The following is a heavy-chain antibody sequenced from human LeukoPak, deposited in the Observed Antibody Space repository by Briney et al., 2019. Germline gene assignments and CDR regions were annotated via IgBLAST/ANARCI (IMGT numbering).Heavy chain of an antibody. V-gene: IGHV3-23*01. D-gene: IGHD1-26*01. Sequence: GGSLRLSCAVSGFTFSDYAMSWVREAPGKGLEWVLGISFSGRSTNYANSVKGRFIISRDNSNNTLYLQMNSLRAEDTAVYYCAKDREKAVGATIFDHWGQGTLVTVSS. CDR3: AKDREKAVGATIFDH. CDR2: ISFSGRST. J-gene: IGHJ4*02. CDR1: GFTFSDYA.